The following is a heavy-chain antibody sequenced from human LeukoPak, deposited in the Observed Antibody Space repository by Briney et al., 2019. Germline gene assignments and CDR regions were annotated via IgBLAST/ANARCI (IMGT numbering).Heavy chain of an antibody. J-gene: IGHJ4*02. CDR1: GFSFRDSW. CDR2: INTDGSST. D-gene: IGHD3-3*01. V-gene: IGHV3-74*01. CDR3: ARDYDFWSGYGY. Sequence: SGGSLRLSCAASGFSFRDSWMHWVRQAPGKGLVWVSRINTDGSSTSYADSVKGRFTISRDNAKNSLYLQMNSLRAEDTAVYYCARDYDFWSGYGYWGQGTLVTVSS.